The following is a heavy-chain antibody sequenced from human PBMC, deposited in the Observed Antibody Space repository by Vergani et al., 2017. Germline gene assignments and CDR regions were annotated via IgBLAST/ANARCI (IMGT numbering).Heavy chain of an antibody. D-gene: IGHD3-3*01. CDR1: GGSISSYY. CDR3: ARGGYYDFWSGYSMDYYYYGMDV. V-gene: IGHV4-59*01. Sequence: QVQLQESGPGLVKPSETLSLTCTVSGGSISSYYWSWIRQPPGKGLEWNGYIYYSGSTNYNPSLKSRVTISVDTSKNQFSLKLSSVTAADTAVYYCARGGYYDFWSGYSMDYYYYGMDVWGQGTTVTVSS. CDR2: IYYSGST. J-gene: IGHJ6*02.